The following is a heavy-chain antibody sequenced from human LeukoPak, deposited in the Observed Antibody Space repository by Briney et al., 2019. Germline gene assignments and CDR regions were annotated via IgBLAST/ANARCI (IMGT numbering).Heavy chain of an antibody. J-gene: IGHJ4*02. Sequence: GGSLRLSCAASGFTFSSYSMNWVRQAPGKGLEWVSHITASGTAMFYADSVKGRFTISRGNAKNSLYLQMNSLRDEDTAVYYCASSGSYRFDYWGQGTLVTVSS. CDR1: GFTFSSYS. CDR3: ASSGSYRFDY. D-gene: IGHD1-26*01. V-gene: IGHV3-48*02. CDR2: ITASGTAM.